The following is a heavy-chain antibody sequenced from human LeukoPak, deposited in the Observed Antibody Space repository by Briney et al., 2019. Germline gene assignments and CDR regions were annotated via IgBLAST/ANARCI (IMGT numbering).Heavy chain of an antibody. D-gene: IGHD3-10*01. V-gene: IGHV4-4*02. CDR3: ASAPYYYGSGSYLYYFDY. J-gene: IGHJ4*02. CDR2: IYHSGST. CDR1: GGSISSSNW. Sequence: PSGTLSLTCAVSGGSISSSNWWSWVRQPPGKGLEWIGEIYHSGSTNYNPSLKSRVTISVDKSKNQFSLKLSSVTAADTAVYYCASAPYYYGSGSYLYYFDYWGQGTLVTASS.